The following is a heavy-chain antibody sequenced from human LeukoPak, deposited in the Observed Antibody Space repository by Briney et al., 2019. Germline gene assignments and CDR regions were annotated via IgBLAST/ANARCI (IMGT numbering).Heavy chain of an antibody. D-gene: IGHD3-10*01. J-gene: IGHJ4*02. Sequence: SQTISLTCAISGDSFSNDSATWMWIRQSPSRGLEWLGRIAYRSNLDRNYAVSVKGRITINPDTSKNHFSLHLSSVTPDDTAVYYCARGPGPNFFDRWGQGTLVIVSS. CDR3: ARGPGPNFFDR. CDR1: GDSFSNDSAT. V-gene: IGHV6-1*01. CDR2: IAYRSNLDR.